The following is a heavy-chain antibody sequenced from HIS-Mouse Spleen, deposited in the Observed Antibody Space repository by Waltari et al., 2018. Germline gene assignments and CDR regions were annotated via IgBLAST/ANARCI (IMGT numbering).Heavy chain of an antibody. J-gene: IGHJ2*01. Sequence: QLQLQESGPGLLKPSETLSLTCTVSGGSIRSSSYYWGWIRQPPGKGLEWIGSIYYSGSTYYNPSLKSRVTISVDTSKNQFSLKLSSVTAADTAVYYCAREIPYSSSWYDWYFDLWGRGTLVTVSS. CDR2: IYYSGST. V-gene: IGHV4-39*07. CDR3: AREIPYSSSWYDWYFDL. D-gene: IGHD6-13*01. CDR1: GGSIRSSSYY.